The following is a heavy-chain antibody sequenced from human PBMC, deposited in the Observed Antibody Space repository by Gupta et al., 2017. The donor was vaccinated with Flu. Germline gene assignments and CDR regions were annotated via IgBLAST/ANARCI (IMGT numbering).Heavy chain of an antibody. CDR2: ISADGSST. J-gene: IGHJ4*02. Sequence: QWVRQAPGKGLVWVSRISADGSSTTYADSVKGRFTISRDNAKNTLYLQMNSLGADDTAVYYCATVTTGCWGQGTLVTVSS. D-gene: IGHD4-17*01. V-gene: IGHV3-74*03. CDR3: ATVTTGC.